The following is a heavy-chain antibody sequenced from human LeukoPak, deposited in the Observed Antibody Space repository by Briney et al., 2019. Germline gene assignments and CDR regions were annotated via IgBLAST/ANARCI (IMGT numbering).Heavy chain of an antibody. J-gene: IGHJ4*02. CDR3: ARGVLMGNFDY. Sequence: GGSLRLSCAASGFTFSSYAMHWVRQAPGKGLEYVSAISSNGGSTYYANSVKGRFTISRGNSKNTLYLQMGSLRAEDMAVYYCARGVLMGNFDYWGQGTLVTVSS. CDR1: GFTFSSYA. D-gene: IGHD3-10*01. V-gene: IGHV3-64*01. CDR2: ISSNGGST.